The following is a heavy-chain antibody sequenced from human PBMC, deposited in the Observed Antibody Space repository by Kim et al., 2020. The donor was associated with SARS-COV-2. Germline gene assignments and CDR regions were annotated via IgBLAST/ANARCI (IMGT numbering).Heavy chain of an antibody. CDR1: GYTFTSYY. J-gene: IGHJ5*02. Sequence: ASVKVSCKASGYTFTSYYMHWVRQAPGQGLEWMGWINPNSGGTNYAQKFQGWVTMTRDTSISTAYMELSRLRSDDTAVYYCARGGAAAGNRWFDPWGQGTLVTVSS. CDR3: ARGGAAAGNRWFDP. V-gene: IGHV1-2*04. D-gene: IGHD6-13*01. CDR2: INPNSGGT.